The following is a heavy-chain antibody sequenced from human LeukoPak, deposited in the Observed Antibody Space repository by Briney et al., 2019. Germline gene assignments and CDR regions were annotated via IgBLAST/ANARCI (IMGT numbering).Heavy chain of an antibody. J-gene: IGHJ4*02. Sequence: ASVKVSCKASGYTFSDYYMHWVRQAPGQGLEWMGWINPKSAGTNYAQKFQGRVTMTRDTSITTAYMELSRLRSNDTAVYYCARVGYSGYDGRFFDHWGQGTQVTVSS. CDR1: GYTFSDYY. D-gene: IGHD5-12*01. CDR3: ARVGYSGYDGRFFDH. CDR2: INPKSAGT. V-gene: IGHV1-2*02.